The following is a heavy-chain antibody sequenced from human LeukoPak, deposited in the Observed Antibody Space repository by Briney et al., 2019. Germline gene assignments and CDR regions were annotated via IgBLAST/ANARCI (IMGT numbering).Heavy chain of an antibody. J-gene: IGHJ4*02. D-gene: IGHD3-16*01. CDR1: GFTYSNYA. Sequence: GGSLRLSCVVSGFTYSNYAMNWVRQAPGKGLEWVSGITGSGGSTYYADSVKGRFTISRDNSKNTLYLQMNSLRAEDTAVYYCAKSDDLSRMTFGGVVDSWGQGTLVTVSS. CDR2: ITGSGGST. V-gene: IGHV3-23*01. CDR3: AKSDDLSRMTFGGVVDS.